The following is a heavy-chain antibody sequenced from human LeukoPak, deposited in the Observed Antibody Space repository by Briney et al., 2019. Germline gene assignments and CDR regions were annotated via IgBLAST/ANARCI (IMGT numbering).Heavy chain of an antibody. V-gene: IGHV3-23*01. CDR1: GFTFSSYA. CDR2: ISAGDGTR. D-gene: IGHD3-22*01. Sequence: GGSLRLSCVASGFTFSSYAMSWVRQAPGKGLAWVSGISAGDGTRYYADSVKGRFTISRDTSKNTLNLQMTSLRADDTAVYYCAPTYYYESSGHQGGQGTLVTVSA. J-gene: IGHJ4*02. CDR3: APTYYYESSGHQ.